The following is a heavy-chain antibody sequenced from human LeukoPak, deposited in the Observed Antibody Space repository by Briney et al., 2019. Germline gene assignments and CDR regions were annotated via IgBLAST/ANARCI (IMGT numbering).Heavy chain of an antibody. V-gene: IGHV3-11*01. CDR3: ARDVYDSSGYGDY. CDR2: ISNRGSTI. D-gene: IGHD3-22*01. J-gene: IGHJ4*02. CDR1: GFTFSDYY. Sequence: PGGSLRLSCAATGFTFSDYYMSWIRQAPGKGLEWVSYISNRGSTIYYADSVKRRFTISRDNAKNSLYLQMNSLRAEDTAVYYCARDVYDSSGYGDYWGQGTLVTVSS.